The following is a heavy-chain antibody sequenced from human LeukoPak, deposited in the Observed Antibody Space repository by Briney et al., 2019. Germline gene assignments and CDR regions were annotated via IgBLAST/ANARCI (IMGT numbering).Heavy chain of an antibody. D-gene: IGHD3-16*01. CDR1: GFTFSNHA. Sequence: PGGSLRLSCAASGFTFSNHAMSWVRQAPGRGLEGVSNVTGDGDSTYYADSVSGVLSISRDITKKTPSLQINSAGAEDTAMYYCARHVESWGPFDYWGQGALVTVSS. CDR2: VTGDGDST. CDR3: ARHVESWGPFDY. J-gene: IGHJ4*02. V-gene: IGHV3-23*01.